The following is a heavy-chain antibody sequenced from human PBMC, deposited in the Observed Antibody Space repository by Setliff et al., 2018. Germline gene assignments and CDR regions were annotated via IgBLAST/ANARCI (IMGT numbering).Heavy chain of an antibody. J-gene: IGHJ4*02. CDR2: IYSSGCT. V-gene: IGHV4-61*01. CDR1: GGSFTGTTYY. D-gene: IGHD2-21*01. Sequence: SETLSLTCTVSGGSFTGTTYYWSWIRQPPGKGLEWIGYIYSSGCTNYNPSLKSRVAISLDTSKSQFSLRLSSLTAADTAVYYCATSGMPRLLYEGYWGLGTLVTVSS. CDR3: ATSGMPRLLYEGY.